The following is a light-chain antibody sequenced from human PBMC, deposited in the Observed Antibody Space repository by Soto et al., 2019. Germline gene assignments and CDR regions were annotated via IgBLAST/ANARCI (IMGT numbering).Light chain of an antibody. CDR3: LQDYNYPWT. Sequence: AIQMTQSPSSLSASVGDRVTITCRASQGITNDLGWYQHKPGKAPKLLIYDASNLQSGVPSRFSGGGSGTDFTLTISSLQPEDFATYYCLQDYNYPWTFGQGTKVEIK. V-gene: IGKV1-6*01. CDR2: DAS. CDR1: QGITND. J-gene: IGKJ1*01.